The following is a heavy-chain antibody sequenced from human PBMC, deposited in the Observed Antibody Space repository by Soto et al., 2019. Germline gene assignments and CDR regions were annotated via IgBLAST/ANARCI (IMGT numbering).Heavy chain of an antibody. CDR1: GFTFSSYA. Sequence: QVQLVESGGGVVQPGRSLRLSCAASGFTFSSYAMHWVRQAPGKGLEWVAVISYDGSNKDYADSVKGRFTISRDNSENTLYLQMNSLRAEDTAVYYCARDLVVSSGLAYYGMDVWGQGTTVTVSS. V-gene: IGHV3-30-3*01. J-gene: IGHJ6*02. CDR2: ISYDGSNK. CDR3: ARDLVVSSGLAYYGMDV. D-gene: IGHD6-19*01.